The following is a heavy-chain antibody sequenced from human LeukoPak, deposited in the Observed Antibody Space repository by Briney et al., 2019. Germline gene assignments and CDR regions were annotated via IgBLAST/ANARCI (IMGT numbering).Heavy chain of an antibody. CDR2: INHSGST. V-gene: IGHV4-34*01. CDR3: ATPGGDYYGSGSYGFDP. J-gene: IGHJ5*02. D-gene: IGHD3-10*01. CDR1: GGSFSGYY. Sequence: PSETLSLTCAVYGGSFSGYYWSWIRQPPGKGLEWIGEINHSGSTNYNSSLKSRVTISVDTSKNQFSLKLSSVTAADTAVYYCATPGGDYYGSGSYGFDPWGQGTLVTVSS.